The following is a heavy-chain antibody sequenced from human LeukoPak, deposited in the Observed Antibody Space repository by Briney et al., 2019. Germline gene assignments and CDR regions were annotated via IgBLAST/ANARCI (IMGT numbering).Heavy chain of an antibody. CDR2: INGNGSKK. J-gene: IGHJ4*02. V-gene: IGHV3-7*01. CDR3: ATAPAAADSC. D-gene: IGHD6-13*01. Sequence: PGGSLRLSCAASGFTFSRFWMTWVRQAPGKGLEWVANINGNGSKKTYVDSVKGRFTISRDNAKNSLYLQMSRLRADDTAVYYCATAPAAADSCWGQGALVAASS. CDR1: GFTFSRFW.